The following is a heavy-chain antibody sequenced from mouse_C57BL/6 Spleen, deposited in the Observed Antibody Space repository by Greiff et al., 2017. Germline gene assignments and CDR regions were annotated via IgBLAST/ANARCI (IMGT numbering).Heavy chain of an antibody. J-gene: IGHJ4*01. D-gene: IGHD1-1*01. Sequence: VQLQQPGAELVMPGASVKLSCKASGYTFTSYWMHWVKQRPGQGLEWIGEIDPSDSYTNSNQKFKGKSTLTVDKSSSTAYMQLSSLTSEDSSVYYCARWNYGSSPYAMDYWGQGTSVTVSS. CDR3: ARWNYGSSPYAMDY. V-gene: IGHV1-69*01. CDR1: GYTFTSYW. CDR2: IDPSDSYT.